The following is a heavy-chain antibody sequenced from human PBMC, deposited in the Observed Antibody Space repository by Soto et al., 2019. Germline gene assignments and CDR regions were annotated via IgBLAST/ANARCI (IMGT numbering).Heavy chain of an antibody. Sequence: PGGSLRLSCAASGFTFSSYAMSWVRQAPGKGLEWVSAISGSGGSTYYADSVKGRFTISRDNSKNTLYLQMNSLRAEDTAVYYCAKDGRYFDWLLSSDAFDIWGQGTMVTVSS. V-gene: IGHV3-23*01. CDR1: GFTFSSYA. CDR3: AKDGRYFDWLLSSDAFDI. J-gene: IGHJ3*02. CDR2: ISGSGGST. D-gene: IGHD3-9*01.